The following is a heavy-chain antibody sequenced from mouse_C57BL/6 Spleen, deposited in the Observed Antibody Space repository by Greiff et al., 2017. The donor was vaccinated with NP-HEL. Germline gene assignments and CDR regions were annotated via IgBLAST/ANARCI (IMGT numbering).Heavy chain of an antibody. J-gene: IGHJ1*03. CDR3: ARDVYYYGSSYGYFDV. V-gene: IGHV5-4*01. D-gene: IGHD1-1*01. CDR2: ISDGGSYT. CDR1: GFTFSSYA. Sequence: EVNVVESGGGLVKPGGSLKLSCAASGFTFSSYAMSWVRQTPEKRLEWVATISDGGSYTYYPDNVKGRFTISRDNAKNNLYLQMSHLKSEDTAMYYCARDVYYYGSSYGYFDVWGTGTTVTVSS.